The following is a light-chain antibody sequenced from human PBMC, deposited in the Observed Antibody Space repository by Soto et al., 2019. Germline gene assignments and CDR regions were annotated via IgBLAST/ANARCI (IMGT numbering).Light chain of an antibody. Sequence: EIVLTQSPGTLSLSPGERATLSCRASQSVSSRYLSWFQQKPGQAPRLLIYGASSRATGIPDRFSGSGSGTDFTLTIRRLEAEDFAVYYCQHYGRTPPYTFGQGTRLEIK. CDR3: QHYGRTPPYT. CDR1: QSVSSRY. J-gene: IGKJ2*01. CDR2: GAS. V-gene: IGKV3-20*01.